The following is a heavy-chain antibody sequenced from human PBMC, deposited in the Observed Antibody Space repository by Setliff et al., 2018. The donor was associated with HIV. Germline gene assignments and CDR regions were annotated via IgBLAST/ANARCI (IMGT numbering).Heavy chain of an antibody. CDR3: ARDQRYCTTALCPGDLDV. Sequence: SETLSLTCTVSGGSISTTSYYWAWIRQPPGKGLEWIWSIYYSGSTYYNPSLKSRVTISVDTSKNQFSLKLSSVTAADTAVYYCARDQRYCTTALCPGDLDVWGKGTTVTSPQ. J-gene: IGHJ6*04. CDR2: IYYSGST. D-gene: IGHD2-8*01. V-gene: IGHV4-39*02. CDR1: GGSISTTSYY.